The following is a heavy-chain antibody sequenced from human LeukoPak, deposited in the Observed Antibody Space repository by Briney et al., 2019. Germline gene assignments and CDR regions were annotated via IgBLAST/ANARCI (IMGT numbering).Heavy chain of an antibody. V-gene: IGHV4-59*01. J-gene: IGHJ4*02. CDR2: IYYSGST. Sequence: SETLSLTCSVSGVSISSYYWSWIRQPPGKGLEWIEYIYYSGSTNYNPSLKSRVTISVDTSKNQFSLKLSSVTAADTAVYYCAGGGSGFDYWGQGTLVTVSS. D-gene: IGHD3-16*01. CDR1: GVSISSYY. CDR3: AGGGSGFDY.